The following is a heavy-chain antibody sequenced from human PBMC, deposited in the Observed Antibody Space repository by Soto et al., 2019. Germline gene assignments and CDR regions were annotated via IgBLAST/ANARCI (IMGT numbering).Heavy chain of an antibody. CDR2: ITGGGGST. CDR3: ARGGYLHYFDC. V-gene: IGHV3-23*01. Sequence: GGSLRLSCAASGFTFSSYVMSWVRQAPGEGLERVSGITGGGGSTYYADSVKGRFTISRDNSKNTLYLQMTSLRAEDTAVYYCARGGYLHYFDCWGQGTLVTVSS. CDR1: GFTFSSYV. J-gene: IGHJ4*02. D-gene: IGHD2-15*01.